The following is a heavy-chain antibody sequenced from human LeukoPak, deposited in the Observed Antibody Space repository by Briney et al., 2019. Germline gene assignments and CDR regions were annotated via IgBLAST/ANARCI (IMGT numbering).Heavy chain of an antibody. D-gene: IGHD6-19*01. V-gene: IGHV4-38-2*01. J-gene: IGHJ4*02. CDR3: ARSAGYRSGWHTRDFDF. CDR2: MYYSATP. Sequence: SETLSLTCDVSGYLISDGYYWGWIRQTPGKGLEWIGNMYYSATPHYNPSLKSRVSISVDTSKNQLFLQMSSVTAADTAVYYCARSAGYRSGWHTRDFDFWGLGTLVTVSS. CDR1: GYLISDGYY.